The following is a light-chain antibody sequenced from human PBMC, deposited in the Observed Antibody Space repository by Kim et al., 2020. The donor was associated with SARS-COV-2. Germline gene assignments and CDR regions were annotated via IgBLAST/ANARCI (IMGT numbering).Light chain of an antibody. CDR3: QQSYSTPLT. Sequence: DIHMTQSPSSLSASVGDRVTITCRASQSISSYLNWYQQKPGKAPKLLIYAASSLQSGVPSRFSGSGSGTDFTLTTSSLQPEDFATYYCQQSYSTPLTFGGGTKVDIQ. V-gene: IGKV1-39*01. CDR1: QSISSY. CDR2: AAS. J-gene: IGKJ4*02.